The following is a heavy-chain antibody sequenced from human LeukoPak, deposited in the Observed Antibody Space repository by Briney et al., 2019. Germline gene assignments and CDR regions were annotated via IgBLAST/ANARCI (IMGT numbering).Heavy chain of an antibody. CDR2: IYYSGST. V-gene: IGHV4-59*01. J-gene: IGHJ4*02. Sequence: SETLSLTCTVSGGSISSYYWSWIRQPPGKGLEWIGYIYYSGSTNYNPSLKSRVTISVDTSKNQFSLKLSSVTAADTAVYYCARLSITMVRGVQYYFDYWGQGTLVTVSS. D-gene: IGHD3-10*01. CDR1: GGSISSYY. CDR3: ARLSITMVRGVQYYFDY.